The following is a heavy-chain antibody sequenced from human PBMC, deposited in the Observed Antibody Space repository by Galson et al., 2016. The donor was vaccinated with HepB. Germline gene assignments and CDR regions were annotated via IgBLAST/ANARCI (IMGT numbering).Heavy chain of an antibody. Sequence: QSGAEVKKPGESMRISCKGSGYSFTDYWIGWVRQMPGKGLEWMGNIYPGDSHTRYSPSFQGQVTISADKSISTAYLQWSSLKASYTAIYHCARRVTHDSISWDIDFWGQETLVSVSS. V-gene: IGHV5-51*01. CDR3: ARRVTHDSISWDIDF. CDR2: IYPGDSHT. D-gene: IGHD2-21*02. CDR1: GYSFTDYW. J-gene: IGHJ4*02.